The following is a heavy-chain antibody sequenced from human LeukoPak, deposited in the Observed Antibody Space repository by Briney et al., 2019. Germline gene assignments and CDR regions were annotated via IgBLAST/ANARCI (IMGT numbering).Heavy chain of an antibody. J-gene: IGHJ4*02. Sequence: ASVKVSCKVSGYTLTELSMHWVRQAPGKGLEWMGGFDPEDGETIYAQKFQGRVTMTEDTSTDTAYMELSSLRSEDTAVYYCATDSHLYYYDSSGYSFDYWGQGTLVTVSS. V-gene: IGHV1-24*01. CDR3: ATDSHLYYYDSSGYSFDY. D-gene: IGHD3-22*01. CDR1: GYTLTELS. CDR2: FDPEDGET.